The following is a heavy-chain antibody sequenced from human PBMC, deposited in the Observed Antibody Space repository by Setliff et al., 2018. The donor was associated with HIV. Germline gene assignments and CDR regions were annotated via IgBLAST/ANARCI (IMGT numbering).Heavy chain of an antibody. CDR1: GGSFSDYY. Sequence: PSETLSLTCAVHGGSFSDYYWTWIRQPPGKGLEWIGEIKHSGSTNYNPSLKSRVTISVDTAKNQFSPNLTSVTAADTAVYYCARGGFKWSGSYADYWGQGTLVTV. J-gene: IGHJ4*02. CDR3: ARGGFKWSGSYADY. V-gene: IGHV4-34*01. D-gene: IGHD1-26*01. CDR2: IKHSGST.